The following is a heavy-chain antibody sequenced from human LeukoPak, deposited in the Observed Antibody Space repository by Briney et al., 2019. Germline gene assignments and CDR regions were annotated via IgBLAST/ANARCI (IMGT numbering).Heavy chain of an antibody. Sequence: GASVKVSCKASGYTFTGYYMHWVRQAPGQGLEWMGIINPSGDNTNYAQNFQGRVTMTRDTSTSTVYMELSSLRSEDTAVYYCASAPGGGSNPFDYWGQGTLVSVSS. J-gene: IGHJ4*02. CDR3: ASAPGGGSNPFDY. CDR1: GYTFTGYY. D-gene: IGHD2-15*01. V-gene: IGHV1-46*01. CDR2: INPSGDNT.